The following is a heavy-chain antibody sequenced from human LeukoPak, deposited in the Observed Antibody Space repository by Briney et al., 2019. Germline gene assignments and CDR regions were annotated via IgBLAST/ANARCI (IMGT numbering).Heavy chain of an antibody. D-gene: IGHD3-9*01. CDR2: IYWNNDK. CDR3: AHTMPLRYFDWLLFENWFDP. V-gene: IGHV2-5*01. J-gene: IGHJ5*02. CDR1: GFSLSTSGVG. Sequence: SGPTLVNPTQTLTLTCTFSGFSLSTSGVGVGWIRQPPGKALEWLALIYWNNDKRYSPSLKSRLTITKDTSKNQVVLTMTNMDPVDTATYYCAHTMPLRYFDWLLFENWFDPWGQGTLVTVSS.